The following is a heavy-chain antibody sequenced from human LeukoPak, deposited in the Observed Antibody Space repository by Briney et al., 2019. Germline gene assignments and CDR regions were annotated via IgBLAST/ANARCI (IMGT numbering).Heavy chain of an antibody. CDR2: ISSSHAI. D-gene: IGHD1-1*01. CDR1: GFTFSSYA. CDR3: AYYHVNEEPPTF. J-gene: IGHJ4*02. Sequence: GGSLRLSCAASGFTFSSYAMDWVRQAPGKGLEWVSYISSSHAIQYADSVKGRFTISRDNAKNSLYLQMNSLRAEDTAVYYCAYYHVNEEPPTFWGQGTLVTVSS. V-gene: IGHV3-48*01.